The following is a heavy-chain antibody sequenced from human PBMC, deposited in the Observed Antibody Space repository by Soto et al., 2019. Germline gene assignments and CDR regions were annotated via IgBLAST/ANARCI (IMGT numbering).Heavy chain of an antibody. Sequence: PSETLSVTCTVAGGSSGSYYWSWIRQPPGKGLEWIGYIYYSGSTNYNPSLKSRVTISVDTSKNQFSLKLSSVTAADTAGYYCARHGARTYAFDSWGQGTMVTVSS. CDR3: ARHGARTYAFDS. CDR2: IYYSGST. J-gene: IGHJ3*01. D-gene: IGHD6-6*01. CDR1: GGSSGSYY. V-gene: IGHV4-59*08.